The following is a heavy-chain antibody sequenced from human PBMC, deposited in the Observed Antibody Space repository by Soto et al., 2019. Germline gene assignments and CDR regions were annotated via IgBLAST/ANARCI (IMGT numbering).Heavy chain of an antibody. CDR1: DDSINSDKYY. V-gene: IGHV4-39*01. D-gene: IGHD3-9*01. CDR3: ARLEGLATISYYFDF. CDR2: IYYRGNA. Sequence: ASETLSLTCSVSDDSINSDKYYWGWIRQPPGKGLEWIGSIYYRGNAYYNPSLRTRVTISLDKSKSQFSLKLNSVTAADSAVYFCARLEGLATISYYFDFWGPGALVTVSS. J-gene: IGHJ4*02.